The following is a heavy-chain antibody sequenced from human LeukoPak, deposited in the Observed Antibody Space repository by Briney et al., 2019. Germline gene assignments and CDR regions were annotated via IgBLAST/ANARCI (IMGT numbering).Heavy chain of an antibody. V-gene: IGHV1-2*02. CDR3: ARGAYGSGWEAFDI. D-gene: IGHD3-10*01. CDR2: INPNSGGT. CDR1: GYTFTGYY. Sequence: ASVKVSCKASGYTFTGYYMHWVRQAPGQGLEWMGWINPNSGGTNYVQNFQGRVTMTRDTSISTAYMELSRLRSDDTAVYYCARGAYGSGWEAFDIWGQGTMVTVSS. J-gene: IGHJ3*02.